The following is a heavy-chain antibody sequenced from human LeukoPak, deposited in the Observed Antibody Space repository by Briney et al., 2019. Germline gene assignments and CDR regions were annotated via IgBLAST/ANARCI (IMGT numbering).Heavy chain of an antibody. CDR3: ARFGSEAGVDL. CDR1: GFTFRNYW. Sequence: PGGSLRLSCAASGFTFRNYWMTWVRQAPGQGLQWVANIKPTWSEDSETYYVDHVRGRFTISRDNASSLLYLQMNSLGGEDTAVYYCARFGSEAGVDLWGRGTLVTVSS. CDR2: IKPTWSEDSET. V-gene: IGHV3-7*01. D-gene: IGHD3-10*01. J-gene: IGHJ4*01.